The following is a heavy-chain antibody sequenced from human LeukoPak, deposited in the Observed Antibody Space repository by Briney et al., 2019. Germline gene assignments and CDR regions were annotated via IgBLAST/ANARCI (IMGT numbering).Heavy chain of an antibody. J-gene: IGHJ4*02. D-gene: IGHD3-10*01. CDR3: AREDARIRGVIHY. Sequence: ASVKVSCKASGYTFTGYYMHWVRQAPGQGLEWMGWINPNSGGTNYAQKFQGRVAMTRDTSISTAYMELSRLRSDDTAVYYCAREDARIRGVIHYWGQGTLVTVSS. CDR1: GYTFTGYY. V-gene: IGHV1-2*02. CDR2: INPNSGGT.